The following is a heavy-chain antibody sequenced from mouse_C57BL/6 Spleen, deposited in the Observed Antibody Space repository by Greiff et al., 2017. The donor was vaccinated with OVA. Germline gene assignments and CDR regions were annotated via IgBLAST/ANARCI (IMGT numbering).Heavy chain of an antibody. CDR1: GFSLTSYG. D-gene: IGHD1-1*01. CDR3: ARMGYGKDYAMDY. Sequence: QVQLKESGPGLVAPSQSLSITCTVSGFSLTSYGVDWVRQSPGKGLEWLGVIWGVGSTNYNSALKSRLSISKNNSKSQVFLKMNRLQTDDTAMYYCARMGYGKDYAMDYWGQGTSVTVSS. CDR2: IWGVGST. J-gene: IGHJ4*01. V-gene: IGHV2-6*01.